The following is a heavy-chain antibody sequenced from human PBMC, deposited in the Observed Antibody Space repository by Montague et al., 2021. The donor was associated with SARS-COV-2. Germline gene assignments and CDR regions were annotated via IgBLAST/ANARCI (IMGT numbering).Heavy chain of an antibody. CDR3: ARATLYMDV. CDR1: GFTFSDYW. V-gene: IGHV3-7*01. J-gene: IGHJ6*03. CDR2: MKLDGSAV. Sequence: SLRLSCAASGFTFSDYWMSWVRQAPGQGLEWVANMKLDGSAVYYVDSVKGRFTISRDNVKNSLYLQMNTLRAEDTAVYYCARATLYMDVGGKGTTVTVSS.